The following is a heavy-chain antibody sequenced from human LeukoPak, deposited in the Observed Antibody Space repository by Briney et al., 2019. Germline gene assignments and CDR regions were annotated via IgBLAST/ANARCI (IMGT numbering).Heavy chain of an antibody. J-gene: IGHJ4*02. CDR3: ASFHYYGSGAYYLSY. CDR2: IGDSGATT. CDR1: GFTLSSYA. D-gene: IGHD3-10*01. V-gene: IGHV3-23*01. Sequence: GGSLRLSCAASGFTLSSYAMTWVRQAPGKGLEWVSDIGDSGATTYFADSVKGRFTISRDNSKNTLYLQMSSLRAEDTAVYFCASFHYYGSGAYYLSYWGQGTLVTVSS.